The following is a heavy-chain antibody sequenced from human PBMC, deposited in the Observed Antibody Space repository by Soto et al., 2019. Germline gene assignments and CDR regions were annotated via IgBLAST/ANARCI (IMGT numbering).Heavy chain of an antibody. CDR2: ISGSGGAT. J-gene: IGHJ6*02. CDR3: AKGFGYYGMDV. Sequence: GGSLRLSCAASGFTFTSFAVSWVRQAPGKGLEWVSAISGSGGATYYADSVKGRFTISRDYSKNTLSLQMNSLRAEDTAIYYCAKGFGYYGMDVWGQGTTVTVSS. V-gene: IGHV3-23*01. D-gene: IGHD3-16*01. CDR1: GFTFTSFA.